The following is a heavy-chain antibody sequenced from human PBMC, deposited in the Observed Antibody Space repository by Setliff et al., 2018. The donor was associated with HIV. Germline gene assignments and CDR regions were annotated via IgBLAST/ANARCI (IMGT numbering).Heavy chain of an antibody. Sequence: PSEPLSLTCAVSGGSISNNNYYWGWIRQPPGKGLEWIGSIYFTGTTYYNRSLKSRVTISVDTSKNQFSLKLSSVTAADTAIFYCASIAATGSFFIGYMDVWGKGTTVTVSS. J-gene: IGHJ6*03. CDR1: GGSISNNNYY. D-gene: IGHD6-13*01. CDR3: ASIAATGSFFIGYMDV. V-gene: IGHV4-39*01. CDR2: IYFTGTT.